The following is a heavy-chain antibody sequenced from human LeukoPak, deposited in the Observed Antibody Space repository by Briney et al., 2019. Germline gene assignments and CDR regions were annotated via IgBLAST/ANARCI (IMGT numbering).Heavy chain of an antibody. V-gene: IGHV3-53*01. J-gene: IGHJ4*01. CDR3: ATATGSNDYGDYLRN. Sequence: PGGSLRLSCAASGFTVSSKYVSWVRQAPGKGLEWVSVIYSDGGGTYYADSVRGRFTISRDNSKNTLYLQMNSLRAEDKAVYYCATATGSNDYGDYLRNWGQGTLVTVSS. CDR1: GFTVSSKY. D-gene: IGHD4-17*01. CDR2: IYSDGGGT.